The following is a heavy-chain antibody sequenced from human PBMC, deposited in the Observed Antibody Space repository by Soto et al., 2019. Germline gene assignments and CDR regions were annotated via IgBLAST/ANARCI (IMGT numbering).Heavy chain of an antibody. Sequence: QVQLVQSGAEVKKPGASVKVSCKASGYTFTNYAMHWVRQAPGQRLEWMGWINAGNGNTKYSQKFQGRVTITRDTYASTAYIELRSLRYEDTAVSYCAGGPLLWGDVWGQGTTVTVSS. CDR1: GYTFTNYA. D-gene: IGHD3-10*01. J-gene: IGHJ6*02. CDR2: INAGNGNT. CDR3: AGGPLLWGDV. V-gene: IGHV1-3*01.